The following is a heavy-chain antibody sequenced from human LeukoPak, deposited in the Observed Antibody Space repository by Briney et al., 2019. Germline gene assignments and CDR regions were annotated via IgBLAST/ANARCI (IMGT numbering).Heavy chain of an antibody. Sequence: PSQTLSLTCTVSGGSISSYYWSWIRQPPGKGLEWIGYIYYSGSTNYNPSLKSRVTISVDTSKNQFSLKLSSVTAADTAVYYCARVRRPEEVFDYWGQGTLVTVSS. CDR3: ARVRRPEEVFDY. CDR1: GGSISSYY. CDR2: IYYSGST. J-gene: IGHJ4*02. V-gene: IGHV4-59*01. D-gene: IGHD1-14*01.